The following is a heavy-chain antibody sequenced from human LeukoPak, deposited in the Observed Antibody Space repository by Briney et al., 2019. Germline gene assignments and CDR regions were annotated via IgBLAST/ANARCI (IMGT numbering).Heavy chain of an antibody. Sequence: ASVKVSCKASGYTFTGYYIHWVRQAPGQGLEWMGRINPNSDVTNYAQKSRGRVTMTRDTSISTAYMELSSLRSDDTAVYYCAREGGFDYDSRGYLDYWGQGTLVTVSS. D-gene: IGHD3-22*01. V-gene: IGHV1-2*06. CDR3: AREGGFDYDSRGYLDY. CDR2: INPNSDVT. CDR1: GYTFTGYY. J-gene: IGHJ4*02.